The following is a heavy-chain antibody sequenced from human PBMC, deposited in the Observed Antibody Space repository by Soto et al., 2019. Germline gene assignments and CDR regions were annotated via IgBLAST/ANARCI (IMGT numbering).Heavy chain of an antibody. Sequence: GGSLRLSCAASGFTFSSYGMHWVRQAPGKGLEWVAVIWYDGSNKYYADSVKGRFTISRDNSKNTLYLQMNSLRAEDTAVYYCARDHDELELLQGRIDGWGQRTLDTFSS. CDR1: GFTFSSYG. V-gene: IGHV3-33*01. D-gene: IGHD1-7*01. CDR3: ARDHDELELLQGRIDG. J-gene: IGHJ4*02. CDR2: IWYDGSNK.